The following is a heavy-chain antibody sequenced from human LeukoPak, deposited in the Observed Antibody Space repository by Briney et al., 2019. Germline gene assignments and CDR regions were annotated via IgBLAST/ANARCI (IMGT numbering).Heavy chain of an antibody. CDR3: ARMIRFGEFSHFDC. D-gene: IGHD3-10*01. J-gene: IGHJ4*02. CDR2: MYYSGEV. CDR1: GGSISSNSYY. V-gene: IGHV4-39*07. Sequence: SETLSLTCTVSGGSISSNSYYWGWIRQPPGKGLEWIGNMYYSGEVYYNPSLKSRVMISSGTSKNQFSLRLRSVIPADTAIYYCARMIRFGEFSHFDCWGQGTLVTVSS.